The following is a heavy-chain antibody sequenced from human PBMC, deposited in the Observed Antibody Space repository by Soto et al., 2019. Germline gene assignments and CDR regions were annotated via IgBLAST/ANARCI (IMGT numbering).Heavy chain of an antibody. J-gene: IGHJ4*02. Sequence: EVQLLESGGGLVQPGGSLRLSCAASGFTFSSYAMSWVRQAPGKGLEWVSAISGSGGSTYYADSVKGRFTISRDNSKNTLYLQMNSLRAEDTAVYYGAKDPRIAAAGTTRADYWGQGTLVTVSS. CDR2: ISGSGGST. V-gene: IGHV3-23*01. CDR3: AKDPRIAAAGTTRADY. CDR1: GFTFSSYA. D-gene: IGHD6-13*01.